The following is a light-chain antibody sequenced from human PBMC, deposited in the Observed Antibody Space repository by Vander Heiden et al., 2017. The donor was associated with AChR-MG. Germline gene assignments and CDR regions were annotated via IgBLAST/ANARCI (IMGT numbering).Light chain of an antibody. CDR2: DVN. CDR1: SRDVGGYNF. CDR3: SSYSSTYTRV. J-gene: IGLJ3*02. Sequence: QSALTQPASVSGSPGPSITISCTGTSRDVGGYNFVYWYQQHPGKAPKVLIYDVNIRPSGVSNRFSGSKSGNTASLTISGLQAEDEADYYCSSYSSTYTRVFGGGTQLTVL. V-gene: IGLV2-14*03.